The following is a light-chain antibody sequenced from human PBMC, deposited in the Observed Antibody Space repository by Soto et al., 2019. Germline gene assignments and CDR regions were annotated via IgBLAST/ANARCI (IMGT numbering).Light chain of an antibody. V-gene: IGKV2-28*01. Sequence: DIVLTQSPLSLPVTPGEPASISCRASQSLLSSNGNNYLDWYLQKPGQSPQVLSYLGSNRASGVPDRFSGSGSDTDFTLKISRVEAEDVGVYYCMQGLTTPLTFGGGTKVEIK. J-gene: IGKJ4*01. CDR1: QSLLSSNGNNY. CDR3: MQGLTTPLT. CDR2: LGS.